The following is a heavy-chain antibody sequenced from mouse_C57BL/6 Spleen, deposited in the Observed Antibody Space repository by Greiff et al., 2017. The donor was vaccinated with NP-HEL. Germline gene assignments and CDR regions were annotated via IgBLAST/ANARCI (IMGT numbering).Heavy chain of an antibody. D-gene: IGHD1-1*01. Sequence: QVQLQQSGPELVKPGASVKISCKASGYSFTSYYIHWVKQRPGQGLEWIGWIYPGSGNTKYNEKFKGKATLTADTSSSTAYMQLSSLTSEDSAVYYCAEDGDYYGSSHWYFDVWGTGTTVTVSS. J-gene: IGHJ1*03. CDR1: GYSFTSYY. V-gene: IGHV1-66*01. CDR2: IYPGSGNT. CDR3: AEDGDYYGSSHWYFDV.